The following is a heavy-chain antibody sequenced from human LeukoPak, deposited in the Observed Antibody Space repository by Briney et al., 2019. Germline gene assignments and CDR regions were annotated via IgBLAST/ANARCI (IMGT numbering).Heavy chain of an antibody. CDR1: GFTFNDYG. Sequence: PGGSLRLSCAASGFTFNDYGMSWVRQGPGKGLEWVSGINWNGGTTGYADSVRDRFTISRDNAKNSLYLQMNSLRAEDTALYYCARDKHYYDSSNYVWGQGTLVTVSS. CDR3: ARDKHYYDSSNYV. V-gene: IGHV3-20*04. D-gene: IGHD3-22*01. CDR2: INWNGGTT. J-gene: IGHJ4*02.